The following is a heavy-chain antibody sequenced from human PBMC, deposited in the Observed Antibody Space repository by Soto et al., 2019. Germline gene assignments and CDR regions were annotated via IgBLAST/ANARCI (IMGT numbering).Heavy chain of an antibody. CDR3: ARTKLAARPDY. V-gene: IGHV3-74*01. CDR2: INSDGSST. J-gene: IGHJ4*02. CDR1: GFTFSSYS. D-gene: IGHD6-6*01. Sequence: PGGALRLSCAASGFTFSSYSMNWVRQAPGKGLVWVSRINSDGSSTSYADSVKGRFTISRDNAKNTLYLQMNSLRAEDTAVYYCARTKLAARPDYWGQGTLVTVSS.